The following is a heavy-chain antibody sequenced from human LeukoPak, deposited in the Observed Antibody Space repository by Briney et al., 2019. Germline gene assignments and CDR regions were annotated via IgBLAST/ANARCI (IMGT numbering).Heavy chain of an antibody. J-gene: IGHJ6*02. V-gene: IGHV4-59*01. Sequence: SETLSLTCTVSGGSISSYYWSWIRQPPGKGLEWIGYIYYSGSTNCNPSLKSRVTISVDTSKNQFSLKLSSVTAADTAAYYCARIDGYNTYYYGMDVWGQGTTVTVSS. CDR3: ARIDGYNTYYYGMDV. D-gene: IGHD5-24*01. CDR2: IYYSGST. CDR1: GGSISSYY.